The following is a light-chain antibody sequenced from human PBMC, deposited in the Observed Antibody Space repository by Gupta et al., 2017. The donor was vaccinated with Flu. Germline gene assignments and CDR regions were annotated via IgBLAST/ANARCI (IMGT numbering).Light chain of an antibody. Sequence: NSKTSQRVLLDTNGNDYLSWYQQKPGQPPQLLISLATNRDSGVPDRFSASGSGTDFTLTIASLQAEDVAVYYCKQSYEVPFTFGGGTKVEIK. CDR1: QRVLLDTNGNDY. CDR3: KQSYEVPFT. J-gene: IGKJ4*01. V-gene: IGKV4-1*01. CDR2: LAT.